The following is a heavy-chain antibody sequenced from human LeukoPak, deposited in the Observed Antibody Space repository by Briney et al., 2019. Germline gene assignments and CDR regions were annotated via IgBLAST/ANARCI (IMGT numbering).Heavy chain of an antibody. Sequence: SETLSLTCTVSGASISSNYCSWIRQPPGKGLEWIGYIYSSGSTNSNPSLKSRVTMSVDTSKNQFSLRLTSVTAADTASYYCAKSVRTAPSEYWGQGTLVTVSS. CDR1: GASISSNY. V-gene: IGHV4-59*08. CDR2: IYSSGST. D-gene: IGHD2-21*02. CDR3: AKSVRTAPSEY. J-gene: IGHJ4*02.